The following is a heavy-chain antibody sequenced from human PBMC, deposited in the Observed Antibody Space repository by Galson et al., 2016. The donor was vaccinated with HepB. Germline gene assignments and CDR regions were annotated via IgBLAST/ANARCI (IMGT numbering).Heavy chain of an antibody. Sequence: SETLSLTCTVSGGSINFYYWSWIRQSPGKGLEWIGQIYYSGNTKYNPSLKSRVTISADTPKNQFSLNLTSVTAADTAVYYCARDGLAVAGWYFDLWGRGTLVTVSS. D-gene: IGHD6-19*01. CDR1: GGSINFYY. CDR3: ARDGLAVAGWYFDL. J-gene: IGHJ2*01. V-gene: IGHV4-59*12. CDR2: IYYSGNT.